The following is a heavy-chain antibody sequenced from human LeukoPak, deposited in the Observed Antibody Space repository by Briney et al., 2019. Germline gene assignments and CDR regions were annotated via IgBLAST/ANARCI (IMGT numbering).Heavy chain of an antibody. CDR2: IYYSGST. D-gene: IGHD3-3*01. CDR3: ASRATRDFWSGSPPLDAFDI. V-gene: IGHV4-39*07. Sequence: PSETLSLTCTVSGGSISSSSYYWGWIRQPPGKGLEWIGSIYYSGSTNYNPSLKSRVTISVDTSKNRFSLKLSSVTAADTAVYYCASRATRDFWSGSPPLDAFDIWGQGTMVTVSS. J-gene: IGHJ3*02. CDR1: GGSISSSSYY.